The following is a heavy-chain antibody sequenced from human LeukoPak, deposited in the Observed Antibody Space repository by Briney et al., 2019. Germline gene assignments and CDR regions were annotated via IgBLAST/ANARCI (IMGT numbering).Heavy chain of an antibody. Sequence: GGSLRLSCAASGFTFSNYWMSWVRQALGKGLEWVANIKQDGSEKLYVDSLKGRFTISRDNSKNTLYLQMNSLRAEDTAVYYCAKDLLCSSTSCYGSGYFDSWGQGTLVTVSS. CDR1: GFTFSNYW. CDR2: IKQDGSEK. J-gene: IGHJ4*02. D-gene: IGHD2-2*01. V-gene: IGHV3-7*01. CDR3: AKDLLCSSTSCYGSGYFDS.